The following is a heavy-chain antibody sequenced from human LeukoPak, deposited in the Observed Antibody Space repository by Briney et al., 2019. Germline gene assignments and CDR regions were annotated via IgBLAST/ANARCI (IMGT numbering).Heavy chain of an antibody. D-gene: IGHD1-26*01. J-gene: IGHJ4*02. CDR2: IYYSGST. CDR3: ARALVGATDY. Sequence: PSETLSLTCTVSGGSISSYYWSWIRQPPGKGLEWIGYIYYSGSTNYNPSLKGRVTISVDTSKNQFSLKLSSVTAADTAVYYCARALVGATDYWGQGTLVTVSS. CDR1: GGSISSYY. V-gene: IGHV4-59*01.